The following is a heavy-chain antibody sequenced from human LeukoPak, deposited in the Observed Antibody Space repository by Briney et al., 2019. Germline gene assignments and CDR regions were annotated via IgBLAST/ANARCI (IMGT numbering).Heavy chain of an antibody. J-gene: IGHJ1*01. D-gene: IGHD2-15*01. Sequence: ASVKVSCKASGGTFSSYAISWVRQAPGQGLEWMGGIIPIFGTANYAQKFQGRVTITADESTSTAYMELSSLRSEDTAVYYCASDSYSPEYFQHWGQGTLVTVSS. CDR1: GGTFSSYA. V-gene: IGHV1-69*13. CDR2: IIPIFGTA. CDR3: ASDSYSPEYFQH.